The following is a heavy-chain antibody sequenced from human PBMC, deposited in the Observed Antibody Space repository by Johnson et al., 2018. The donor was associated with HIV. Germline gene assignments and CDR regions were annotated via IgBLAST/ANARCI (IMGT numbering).Heavy chain of an antibody. J-gene: IGHJ3*02. CDR1: GFTFNSYA. D-gene: IGHD1-26*01. Sequence: QVQLVESGGGVVQPGRSLRLSCAASGFTFNSYAMHWVRQAPGKGLEWVAVISYDGSNKYYADSVKGRFTISSDNSKNTLYLQMNSLRAEDTAVYHCARDRIVGADYDAFDIWGQGTMVTVSS. CDR3: ARDRIVGADYDAFDI. CDR2: ISYDGSNK. V-gene: IGHV3-30*04.